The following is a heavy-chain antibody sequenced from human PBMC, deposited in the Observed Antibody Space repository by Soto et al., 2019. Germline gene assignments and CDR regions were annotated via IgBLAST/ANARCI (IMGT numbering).Heavy chain of an antibody. CDR1: GFTFSSYS. J-gene: IGHJ6*03. CDR2: ISSSSSYI. D-gene: IGHD6-13*01. V-gene: IGHV3-21*01. Sequence: GGSLRLSCAASGFTFSSYSMNWVRQAPGKGLEWVSSISSSSSYIYYADSVKGRFTISRDNAKNSLYLQMNSLRAEDTAVYYCARDLESSSWRVYYYYYMDVWGKGTTVTVSS. CDR3: ARDLESSSWRVYYYYYMDV.